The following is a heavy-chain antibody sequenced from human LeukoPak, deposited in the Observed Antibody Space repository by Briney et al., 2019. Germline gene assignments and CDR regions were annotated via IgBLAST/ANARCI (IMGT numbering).Heavy chain of an antibody. V-gene: IGHV3-23*01. Sequence: GGSLRLSCAASGFTFDDYGMSWVRQAPGKGLEWVSAISGSGVSTYYADSVKGRFTISRDNSKNTVYLQMNSLRADDTAVYYCAKGQDVVLMVFATWGQGTLVTVSS. CDR1: GFTFDDYG. CDR2: ISGSGVST. D-gene: IGHD2-8*01. J-gene: IGHJ4*02. CDR3: AKGQDVVLMVFAT.